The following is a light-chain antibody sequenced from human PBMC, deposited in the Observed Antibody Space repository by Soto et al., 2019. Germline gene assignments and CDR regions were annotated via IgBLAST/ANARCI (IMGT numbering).Light chain of an antibody. CDR2: EVS. J-gene: IGLJ2*01. CDR3: SSYAGSNQLI. Sequence: QSALTQPPSASGSPGQSVTISCTGTSSDVGGYNFVSWYQQHPGKVPKLMIFEVSERPSGVPDRFSGSKSGNTASLTVSRLQAEDEADYYCSSYAGSNQLIFGGGTKLTVL. V-gene: IGLV2-8*01. CDR1: SSDVGGYNF.